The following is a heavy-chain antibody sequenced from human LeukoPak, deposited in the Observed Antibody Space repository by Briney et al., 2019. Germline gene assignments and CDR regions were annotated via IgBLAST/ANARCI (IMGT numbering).Heavy chain of an antibody. CDR1: GFTFSSYE. V-gene: IGHV3-48*03. CDR2: ISSSGSTI. D-gene: IGHD3-22*01. J-gene: IGHJ1*01. Sequence: PGGSLRLSCAASGFTFSSYEMNWVRQAPGKGLEWVSYISSSGSTIYYADSVKGRFTISRDNAKNSLYLQMNSLRAEDTAVYYCARDLYDSSGYDYPAPEYFQHWGQGTLVTVSS. CDR3: ARDLYDSSGYDYPAPEYFQH.